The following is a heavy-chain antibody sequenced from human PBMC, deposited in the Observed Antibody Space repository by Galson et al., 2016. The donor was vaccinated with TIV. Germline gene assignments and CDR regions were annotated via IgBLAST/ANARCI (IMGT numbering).Heavy chain of an antibody. CDR1: GFTFSSHA. J-gene: IGHJ4*02. D-gene: IGHD2-15*01. CDR2: ISVSGLST. V-gene: IGHV3-23*01. Sequence: SLRLSCAASGFTFSSHAMSWVRQAPGKGLEWVASISVSGLSTYYADSVEGRFTVSRDNSKNTLYLQMNSLRAEDTAVYFCAKDWAKEVVHRQGFFDYWGQGTLVTVSS. CDR3: AKDWAKEVVHRQGFFDY.